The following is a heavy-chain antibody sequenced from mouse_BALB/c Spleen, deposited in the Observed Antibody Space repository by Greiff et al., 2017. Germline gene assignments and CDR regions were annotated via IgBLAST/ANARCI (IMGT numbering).Heavy chain of an antibody. CDR3: ARSESYGNYKDYYAMDY. V-gene: IGHV5-9-3*01. CDR2: ISSGGSYT. Sequence: EVKLMESGGGLVKPGGSLKLSCAASGFTFSSYAMSWVRQTPEKRLEWVATISSGGSYTYYPDSVKGRFTISRDNAKNTLYLQMSSLRSEDTAMYYCARSESYGNYKDYYAMDYWGQGTSVTVSS. CDR1: GFTFSSYA. J-gene: IGHJ4*01. D-gene: IGHD2-1*01.